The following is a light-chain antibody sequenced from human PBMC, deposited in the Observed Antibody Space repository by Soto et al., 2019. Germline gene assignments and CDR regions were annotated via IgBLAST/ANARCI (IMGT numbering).Light chain of an antibody. J-gene: IGKJ4*01. CDR2: KAS. CDR3: QQYNSYPLT. Sequence: DIQMTQSPSTLSASVGDRVTITCRASQSISNWLAWYQQKPGKAPKLLIYKASSLESGVPSRFSVSGSGTEFTLTISSLHPDDFATYYCQQYNSYPLTFGGGTKVEIK. V-gene: IGKV1-5*03. CDR1: QSISNW.